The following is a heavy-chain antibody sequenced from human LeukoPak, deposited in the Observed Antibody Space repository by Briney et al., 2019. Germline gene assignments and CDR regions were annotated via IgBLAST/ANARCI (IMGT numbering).Heavy chain of an antibody. Sequence: GGSLRLSCAASGFTFSRYSMTWVRQAPGKGLEWVSSFTSMSRTIYYADSVKGRFTISRDDAKESLYLQMNSLRAEDTAIYYCARQSSGIAATDKIDYWGQGALVTVSS. CDR1: GFTFSRYS. CDR2: FTSMSRTI. V-gene: IGHV3-21*01. CDR3: ARQSSGIAATDKIDY. D-gene: IGHD6-13*01. J-gene: IGHJ4*02.